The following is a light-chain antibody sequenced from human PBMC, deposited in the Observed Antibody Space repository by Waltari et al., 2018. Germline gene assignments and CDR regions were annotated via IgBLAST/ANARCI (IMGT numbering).Light chain of an antibody. V-gene: IGLV2-23*02. CDR3: CTYVGRTTFHVT. J-gene: IGLJ2*01. Sequence: QSALTQPASVSGSPGQSLTISCTRTISDVGTYNLVSWYQQHPGKAPNLIIYEDNQRPSGVSDRLSGSKSGNTASLTISGLQAEDEADYYCCTYVGRTTFHVTFGGGTKLTVL. CDR1: ISDVGTYNL. CDR2: EDN.